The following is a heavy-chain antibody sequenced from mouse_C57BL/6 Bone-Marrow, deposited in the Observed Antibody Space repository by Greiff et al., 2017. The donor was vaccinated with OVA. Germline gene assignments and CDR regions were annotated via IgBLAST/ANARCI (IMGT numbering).Heavy chain of an antibody. CDR2: IYPRSGNT. CDR1: GYTFTSYG. J-gene: IGHJ2*01. CDR3: ARWGGTMNTTTSFYFDY. V-gene: IGHV1-81*01. D-gene: IGHD2-4*01. Sequence: VQRVESGAELARPGASVKLSCKASGYTFTSYGISWVKQRTGQGLEWIGEIYPRSGNTYYNEKFKGKATLTADKSSSTAYMELRSLTSEDSAVYCCARWGGTMNTTTSFYFDYWGQGTTLTVSS.